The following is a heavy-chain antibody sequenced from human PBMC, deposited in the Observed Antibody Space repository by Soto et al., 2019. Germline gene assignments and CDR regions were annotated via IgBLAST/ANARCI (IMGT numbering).Heavy chain of an antibody. CDR1: GYTLTELS. CDR3: ATLSSIAAAGPRSFLSVCGYYGMDV. Sequence: ASVKVSCKVSGYTLTELSMHWVRQAPGKGLEWMGGFDPEDGETIYAQKFQGRVTMTEDTSTDTAYMELSSLRSEDTAVYYCATLSSIAAAGPRSFLSVCGYYGMDVWGQGTTVTVSS. CDR2: FDPEDGET. V-gene: IGHV1-24*01. J-gene: IGHJ6*02. D-gene: IGHD6-13*01.